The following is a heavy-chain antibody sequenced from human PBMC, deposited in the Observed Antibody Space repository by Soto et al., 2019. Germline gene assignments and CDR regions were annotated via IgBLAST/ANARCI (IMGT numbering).Heavy chain of an antibody. D-gene: IGHD3-16*01. V-gene: IGHV4-59*01. CDR2: IYYSGST. J-gene: IGHJ4*02. CDR3: ARGDYDYVWGSQSYYFDY. Sequence: PSGTLSLTCTVFGGSISSNYWSWIRQPPGKGWEWIRYIYYSGSTNYTPSLKSRVTIAVDTSKNQFSLKLSSVTAADTAVYYCARGDYDYVWGSQSYYFDYWGQGTLVTVSS. CDR1: GGSISSNY.